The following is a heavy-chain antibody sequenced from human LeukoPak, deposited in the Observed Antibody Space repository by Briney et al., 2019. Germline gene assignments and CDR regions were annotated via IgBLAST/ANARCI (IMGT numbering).Heavy chain of an antibody. J-gene: IGHJ4*02. CDR1: GFTFSSYS. CDR2: ISSSSSYI. D-gene: IGHD5-18*01. Sequence: GGSLRLSCAASGFTFSSYSMNWVRQAPGKGLEWVSSISSSSSYIYYADSVKGRFTISRDNAKNSLYLQMNSLRAEDTAVYYCARDHGYSYGVAYWGQGTLVTVSS. V-gene: IGHV3-21*01. CDR3: ARDHGYSYGVAY.